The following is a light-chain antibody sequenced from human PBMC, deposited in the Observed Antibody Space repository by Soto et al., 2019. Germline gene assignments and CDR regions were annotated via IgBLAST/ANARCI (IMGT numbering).Light chain of an antibody. CDR3: QKYDSASWT. V-gene: IGKV1-27*01. CDR1: QGISNY. J-gene: IGKJ1*01. CDR2: AAS. Sequence: DIQMTQSPSSLSASVGDRVTITCRASQGISNYLAWYQQKPGKVPKLLIFAASTLQSGVPSRFSGSGSGTDFTLSISSLQPEDVATYYCQKYDSASWTFGQGTKVEIK.